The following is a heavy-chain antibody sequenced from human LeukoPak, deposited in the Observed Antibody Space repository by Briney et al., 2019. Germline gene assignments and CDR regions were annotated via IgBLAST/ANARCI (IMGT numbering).Heavy chain of an antibody. CDR2: IYYSGST. CDR1: GGSIGSHSYY. Sequence: PSETLSLTCTVSGGSIGSHSYYWGWIRQPPGKGLEWIGSIYYSGSTSYNPTLKSRVTISVDTSKNQFSLMLSSVTAADTAVYYCARESITMVRGVDYWGQGTLVTVSS. D-gene: IGHD3-10*01. J-gene: IGHJ4*02. V-gene: IGHV4-39*07. CDR3: ARESITMVRGVDY.